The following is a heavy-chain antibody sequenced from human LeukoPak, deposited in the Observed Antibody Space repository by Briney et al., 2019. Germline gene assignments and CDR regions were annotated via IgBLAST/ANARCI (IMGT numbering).Heavy chain of an antibody. Sequence: SVKVSCKASGGTFSSYAISWVRQAPGQGLEWMGGIIPIFGTANYAQKFQGRVTITADESTSTAYMELSSLRSEDTAVYYCARSYDSSGYYTPHYYYGMDVWGQGTTVTVSS. V-gene: IGHV1-69*13. CDR1: GGTFSSYA. CDR3: ARSYDSSGYYTPHYYYGMDV. CDR2: IIPIFGTA. J-gene: IGHJ6*02. D-gene: IGHD3-22*01.